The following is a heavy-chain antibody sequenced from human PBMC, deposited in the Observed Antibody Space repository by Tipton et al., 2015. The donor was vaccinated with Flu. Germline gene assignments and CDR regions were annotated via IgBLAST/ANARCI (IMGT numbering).Heavy chain of an antibody. CDR3: ARREGSSGWFGMDV. V-gene: IGHV4-59*08. D-gene: IGHD6-19*01. J-gene: IGHJ6*02. CDR2: IYYSGST. CDR1: GGSISSYY. Sequence: GLVKSSETLPLTCTVSGGSISSYYWSWIRQPPGKGLEWIGYIYYSGSTNYNPSLKSRVTISVDTSKNQFSLKLSSVTAADTAVYYCARREGSSGWFGMDVWGQGTTVTVSS.